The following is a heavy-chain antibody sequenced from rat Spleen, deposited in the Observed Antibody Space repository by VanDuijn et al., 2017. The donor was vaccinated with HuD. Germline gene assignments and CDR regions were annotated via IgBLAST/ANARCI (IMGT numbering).Heavy chain of an antibody. Sequence: EVQLVESGGGLVQPGRSLKLSCAASGFTFNKYDMAWVRQAPTKGREWIASISTGGDNTYFRDSVKGRFTLSRDNAKTTLYLQMDSLRSEDTATYYCSPLPGRNLAYWGQGVVVTVSS. CDR1: GFTFNKYD. J-gene: IGHJ2*01. CDR2: ISTGGDNT. D-gene: IGHD1-4*01. CDR3: SPLPGRNLAY. V-gene: IGHV5-25*01.